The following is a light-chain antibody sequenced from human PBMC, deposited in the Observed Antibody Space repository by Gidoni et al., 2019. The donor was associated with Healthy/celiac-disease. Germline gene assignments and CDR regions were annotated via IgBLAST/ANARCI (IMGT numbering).Light chain of an antibody. CDR1: QSVSSY. CDR2: DAS. CDR3: QQRSNWPPIT. Sequence: ATLSCRASQSVSSYLAWYQQKPGQAPRLLIYDASTRATGIPARFSGSGSGTDFTLTISSLEPEDFAVYSCQQRSNWPPITFGQGTRLEIK. J-gene: IGKJ5*01. V-gene: IGKV3-11*01.